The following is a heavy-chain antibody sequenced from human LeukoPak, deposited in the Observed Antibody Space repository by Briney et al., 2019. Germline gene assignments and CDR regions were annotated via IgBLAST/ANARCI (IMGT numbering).Heavy chain of an antibody. CDR2: IKEDATES. Sequence: GGSLRLSCAASGFTFSSYWTTWIRQAPGKGLEWVAHIKEDATESRSVDSVKGRFTISRDNTKNSLFLQLNSLRAEDTAVYYCVRDRGWYHFDLWGQGTLVTVSS. V-gene: IGHV3-7*01. J-gene: IGHJ4*02. CDR3: VRDRGWYHFDL. CDR1: GFTFSSYW. D-gene: IGHD3-10*01.